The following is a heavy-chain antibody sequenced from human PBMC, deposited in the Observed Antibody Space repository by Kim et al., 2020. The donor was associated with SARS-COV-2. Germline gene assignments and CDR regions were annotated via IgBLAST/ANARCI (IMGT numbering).Heavy chain of an antibody. CDR1: GFSLGDYW. Sequence: GGSLRLSCAASGFSLGDYWMNWVRQAPGKGLEWVANIKHDGTDKHYVDSVKGRFTISRDNAKNSLYLQMNSLRAEDTAVYYCARWTSTSYYWGQGTLVTVSS. V-gene: IGHV3-7*01. CDR3: ARWTSTSYY. J-gene: IGHJ4*02. D-gene: IGHD2-2*01. CDR2: IKHDGTDK.